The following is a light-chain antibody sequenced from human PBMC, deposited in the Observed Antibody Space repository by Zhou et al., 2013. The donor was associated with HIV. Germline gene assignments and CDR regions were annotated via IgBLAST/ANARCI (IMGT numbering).Light chain of an antibody. V-gene: IGKV1-9*01. Sequence: DIQMTQSPSSLSASVGDRVTITCRASQGISSYLAWYQQKPGKAPKLLIYAASTLQSGVPSRFSGSGSGTDFTLTISSLQPEDFATYYCLQHNTYPWTFGQGTKVEIK. CDR1: QGISSY. CDR2: AAS. CDR3: LQHNTYPWT. J-gene: IGKJ1*01.